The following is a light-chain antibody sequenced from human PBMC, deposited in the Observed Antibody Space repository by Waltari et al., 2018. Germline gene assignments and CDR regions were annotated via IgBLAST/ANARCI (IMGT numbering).Light chain of an antibody. J-gene: IGKJ1*01. CDR3: QQYHNWPPWT. Sequence: EIVMTQSPATLSVSPGEGVTLSCRASQSVSTKLAWYQLKPGQAPRLLIYDTSPRATGIPARFSGSGSGTEFTLTISSLQSEDFALYYCQQYHNWPPWTFGQGTKVEIK. CDR1: QSVSTK. V-gene: IGKV3D-15*01. CDR2: DTS.